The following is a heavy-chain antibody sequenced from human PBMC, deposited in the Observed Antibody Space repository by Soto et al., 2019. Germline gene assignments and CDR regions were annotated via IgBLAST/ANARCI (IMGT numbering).Heavy chain of an antibody. J-gene: IGHJ4*02. Sequence: SLKISCKGSGYSFTSYWIGWVRQMPGKGLEWMGIIYPGDSDTRYSPSFQGQVTISADKSISTAYLQWSSLKASDTAMYYCARLHGGSFRRGYFDYWGQGTLVTVSS. D-gene: IGHD1-26*01. CDR3: ARLHGGSFRRGYFDY. CDR1: GYSFTSYW. V-gene: IGHV5-51*01. CDR2: IYPGDSDT.